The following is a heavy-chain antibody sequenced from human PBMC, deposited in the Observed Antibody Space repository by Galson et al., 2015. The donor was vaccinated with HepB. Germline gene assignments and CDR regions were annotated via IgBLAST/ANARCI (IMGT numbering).Heavy chain of an antibody. CDR1: GGTFSSYA. Sequence: SVKVSCKASGGTFSSYAISWVRQAPGQGLEWMGGIIPIFGTANYAQKFQGRVTITADESTSTAYMELSSLRSENTAVYYCASPGVYGDYTPFDYWGQGTLVTVSS. D-gene: IGHD4-17*01. CDR2: IIPIFGTA. CDR3: ASPGVYGDYTPFDY. V-gene: IGHV1-69*13. J-gene: IGHJ4*02.